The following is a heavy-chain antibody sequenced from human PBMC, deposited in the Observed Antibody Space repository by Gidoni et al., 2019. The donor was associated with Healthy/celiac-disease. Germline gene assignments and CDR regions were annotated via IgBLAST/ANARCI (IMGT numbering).Heavy chain of an antibody. V-gene: IGHV3-30*18. CDR2: ISYDGSNK. CDR3: AKGADYGDDLRFDY. D-gene: IGHD4-17*01. J-gene: IGHJ4*02. Sequence: QVQLVESGGGVVQPGSSLSLSCAASGFTFSSYGMHWVRQAPGKGLEWVAVISYDGSNKYYADSVKGRFTISRDNSKNTLYLQMNSLRAEDTAVYYCAKGADYGDDLRFDYWGQGTLVTVSS. CDR1: GFTFSSYG.